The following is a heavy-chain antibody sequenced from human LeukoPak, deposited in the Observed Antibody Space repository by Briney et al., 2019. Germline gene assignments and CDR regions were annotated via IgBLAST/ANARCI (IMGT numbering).Heavy chain of an antibody. V-gene: IGHV1-69*13. CDR2: IIPIFGTA. D-gene: IGHD3-3*01. Sequence: RASVTVSCKASGGTFSSYAISWVRQAPGQGLEWMGGIIPIFGTANYAQKFQGRVTITADESTSTAYMELSSLRSEDTAVYYCAVCGNDFWSGYSVYYYGMDVWGQGTTVTVSS. CDR3: AVCGNDFWSGYSVYYYGMDV. J-gene: IGHJ6*02. CDR1: GGTFSSYA.